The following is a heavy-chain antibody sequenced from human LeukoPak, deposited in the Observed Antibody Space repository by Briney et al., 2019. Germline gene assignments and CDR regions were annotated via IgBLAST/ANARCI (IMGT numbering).Heavy chain of an antibody. Sequence: SETLSLTCTVSGGSISSYYWSWIRQPAGKGLEWIGRIYTSGSTNYNPSLKSRVTMSVDTSKNQFSLKLSSATAADTAVYYCARDLEGYCSGGSCYPRLDYWGQGTLVTVSS. CDR3: ARDLEGYCSGGSCYPRLDY. D-gene: IGHD2-15*01. CDR1: GGSISSYY. J-gene: IGHJ4*02. V-gene: IGHV4-4*07. CDR2: IYTSGST.